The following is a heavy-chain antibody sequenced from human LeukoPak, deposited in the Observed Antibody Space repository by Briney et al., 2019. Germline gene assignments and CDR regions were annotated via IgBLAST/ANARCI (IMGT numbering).Heavy chain of an antibody. Sequence: AGGSLRLSCAASGFTFSSYGMHWVRQAPGKGLKRVAFIRYDGSNKYYADSVKGRFTISRDNSKNTLYLQMNSLRAEDTAVYYCAKDVWGVRGYSDFDYWGQGTLVTVSS. D-gene: IGHD5-12*01. CDR2: IRYDGSNK. CDR1: GFTFSSYG. CDR3: AKDVWGVRGYSDFDY. J-gene: IGHJ4*02. V-gene: IGHV3-30*02.